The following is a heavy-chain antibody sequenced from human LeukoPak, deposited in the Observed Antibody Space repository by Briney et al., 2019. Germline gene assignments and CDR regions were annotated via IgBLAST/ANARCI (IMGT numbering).Heavy chain of an antibody. CDR1: GFTLSSNW. D-gene: IGHD3-3*01. Sequence: PGGSLRLSCAGSGFTLSSNWMHWVRQAPGKGLVWVSRFFSDGSRTNYADSVKGRFTISGDNAKNTQSLQMNSLRPEDTAVYYCARDRLPSDQDDFDYWGQGTLVTVSS. J-gene: IGHJ4*02. V-gene: IGHV3-74*01. CDR2: FFSDGSRT. CDR3: ARDRLPSDQDDFDY.